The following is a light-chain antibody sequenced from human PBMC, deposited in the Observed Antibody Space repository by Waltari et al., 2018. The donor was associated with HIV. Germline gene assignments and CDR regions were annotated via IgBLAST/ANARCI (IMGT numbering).Light chain of an antibody. CDR1: SSNIGNDN. V-gene: IGLV1-47*02. J-gene: IGLJ1*01. Sequence: QSVLTQPPSASGTPGQKVTISCSGGSSNIGNDNVYWSQQLPGMPPKLLIYNNYVRPSGFPERFAGSKSGTSASLAISGLRSEDEADYYCVGWDSSLSAYVFGAGTKVTVL. CDR2: NNY. CDR3: VGWDSSLSAYV.